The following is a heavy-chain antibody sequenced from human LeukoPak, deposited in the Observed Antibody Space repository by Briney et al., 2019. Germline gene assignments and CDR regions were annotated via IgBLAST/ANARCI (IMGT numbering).Heavy chain of an antibody. D-gene: IGHD3-10*01. CDR1: GFTFSSYA. CDR2: ISGSGGST. Sequence: GGSLRLSCVASGFTFSSYAMSWVRQAPGKGLEWVSGISGSGGSTYYADSVKGRFTISRDNSKNTLYLQMNSLRAEDTAVYYCAKDLTYGSGSSYYGMDVWGQGTTVTVSS. V-gene: IGHV3-23*01. J-gene: IGHJ6*02. CDR3: AKDLTYGSGSSYYGMDV.